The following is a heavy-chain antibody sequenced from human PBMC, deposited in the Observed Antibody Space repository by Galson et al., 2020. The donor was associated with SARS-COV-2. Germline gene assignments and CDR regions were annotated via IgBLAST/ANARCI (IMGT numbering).Heavy chain of an antibody. CDR1: GLTLRSHG. V-gene: IGHV3-30*03. CDR2: ITYDGNNK. J-gene: IGHJ4*02. CDR3: ARPYYYDNSGYLDY. D-gene: IGHD3-22*01. Sequence: TGGSLRLSGAAPGLTLRSHGMHWVRHSPGKGRGWVAVITYDGNNKYYADSVKGRFTISRDNSKNTLYLQMDSLRAEDTAVYYCARPYYYDNSGYLDYWGQGTLVTVSS.